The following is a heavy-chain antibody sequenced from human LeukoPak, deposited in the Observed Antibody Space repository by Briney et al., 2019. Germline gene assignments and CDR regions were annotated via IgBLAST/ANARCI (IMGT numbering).Heavy chain of an antibody. CDR2: IGSNSRTI. D-gene: IGHD3-16*01. V-gene: IGHV3-48*02. CDR3: ARDYVYAFDV. J-gene: IGHJ3*01. Sequence: LGGSLRLSCAASGFTFSDYSMNWVRQAPGKGLEWVSYIGSNSRTINYADSVKGRFTISRDNAKNALYLQMNSLRDEDTAVYYCARDYVYAFDVWGQGTMVTVSS. CDR1: GFTFSDYS.